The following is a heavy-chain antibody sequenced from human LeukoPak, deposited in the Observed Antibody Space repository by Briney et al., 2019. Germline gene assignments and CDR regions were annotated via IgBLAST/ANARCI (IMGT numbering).Heavy chain of an antibody. CDR1: GGSISSYY. CDR3: ARLGRIYYYYYGMDV. CDR2: IYTSGST. J-gene: IGHJ6*02. V-gene: IGHV4-4*07. D-gene: IGHD2/OR15-2a*01. Sequence: SETLSLTCTVSGGSISSYYWSWIRQPAGKGLEWIGRIYTSGSTNYNPPLKSRVTISVDTSKNQFSLKLSSVTAADTAVYYCARLGRIYYYYYGMDVWGQGTTVTVSS.